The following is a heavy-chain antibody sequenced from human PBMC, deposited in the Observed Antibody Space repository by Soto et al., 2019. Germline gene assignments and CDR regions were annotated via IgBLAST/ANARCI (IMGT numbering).Heavy chain of an antibody. CDR3: ARGRRELIVVVPAAPNKVDYYFDY. V-gene: IGHV1-8*01. Sequence: ASVKVSCKASGYTFTSYDINWVRQATGQGLEWMGWMNPNSGNTGYAQKFQGRVTMTRNTSISTAYMELSSLRSEDTAVYYCARGRRELIVVVPAAPNKVDYYFDYWGQGTLVTVSS. D-gene: IGHD2-2*01. CDR1: GYTFTSYD. CDR2: MNPNSGNT. J-gene: IGHJ4*02.